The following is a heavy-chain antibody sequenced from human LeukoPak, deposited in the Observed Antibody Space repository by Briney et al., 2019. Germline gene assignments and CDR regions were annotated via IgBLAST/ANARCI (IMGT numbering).Heavy chain of an antibody. CDR1: GLTFSSYG. CDR2: IWYDGSNK. CDR3: ARESDSSGWYQPDRDFDY. D-gene: IGHD6-19*01. J-gene: IGHJ4*02. Sequence: PGRSLRLSCAASGLTFSSYGMHWVRQAPGKGLGWVAVIWYDGSNKYYADSVKGRFTIYRDNSKNTVYLQMNSLRAEDTAVCYWARESDSSGWYQPDRDFDYWGQGTLVTVSS. V-gene: IGHV3-33*01.